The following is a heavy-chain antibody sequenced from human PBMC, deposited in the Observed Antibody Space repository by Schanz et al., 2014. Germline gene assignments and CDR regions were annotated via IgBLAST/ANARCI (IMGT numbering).Heavy chain of an antibody. J-gene: IGHJ4*02. V-gene: IGHV4-30-4*07. CDR3: ARAAGPVDY. Sequence: QVQLQESGPGLVKPSQTLSLTCAVSGGSISSGGYTWSWIRQPPGKGLEWFGYIYYSGSTYYNPSLKRRVTISVDASKTHFSLRVGSVAAADTAVYYCARAAGPVDYWGQGTLVTVSS. CDR2: IYYSGST. CDR1: GGSISSGGYT. D-gene: IGHD6-13*01.